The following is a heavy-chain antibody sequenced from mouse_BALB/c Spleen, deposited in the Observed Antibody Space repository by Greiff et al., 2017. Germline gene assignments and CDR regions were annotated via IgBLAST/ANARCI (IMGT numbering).Heavy chain of an antibody. CDR3: TRQYGNYVAMDY. Sequence: VQLQQSGAELVRPGASVKLSCKASGYTFTSYWINWVKQRPGQGLEWIGNIYPSDSYTNYNQKFKDKATLTVDKSSSTAYMQLSSPTSEDSAVYYCTRQYGNYVAMDYWGQGTSVTVSS. D-gene: IGHD2-10*02. CDR2: IYPSDSYT. CDR1: GYTFTSYW. J-gene: IGHJ4*01. V-gene: IGHV1-69*02.